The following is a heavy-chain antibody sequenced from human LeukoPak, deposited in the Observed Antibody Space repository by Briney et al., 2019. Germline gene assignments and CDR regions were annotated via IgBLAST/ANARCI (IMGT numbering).Heavy chain of an antibody. V-gene: IGHV6-1*01. CDR2: TYYRSKWYT. D-gene: IGHD3-22*01. CDR3: ARGKGIVVLRYYYGMDV. Sequence: SQTLSLTCAISGDSVSSKSTAWNWIRQSPSRGLEWLGRTYYRSKWYTGYAVSVKGRITINPDTSKNQFSLQLNSVTPEDTAVYYCARGKGIVVLRYYYGMDVWGQGTTVTVSS. CDR1: GDSVSSKSTA. J-gene: IGHJ6*02.